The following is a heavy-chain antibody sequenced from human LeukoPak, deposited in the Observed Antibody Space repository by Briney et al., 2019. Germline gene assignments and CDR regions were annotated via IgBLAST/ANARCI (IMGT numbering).Heavy chain of an antibody. V-gene: IGHV4-39*01. CDR3: ARRTGTTRERNYYYYMDV. CDR1: GGSISSSSYY. Sequence: PSETLSLTCTVSGGSISSSSYYWGWIRQPPGKGLEWIGNIYYSGSTYYNPSLESRVTISVDTSKNQFSLKLSSVTAADTAVYYCARRTGTTRERNYYYYMDVWGKGTTVTISS. CDR2: IYYSGST. D-gene: IGHD1-1*01. J-gene: IGHJ6*03.